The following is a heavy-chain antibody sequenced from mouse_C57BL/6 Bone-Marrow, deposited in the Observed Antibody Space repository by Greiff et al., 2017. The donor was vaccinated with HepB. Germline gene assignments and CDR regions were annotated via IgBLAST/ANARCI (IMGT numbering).Heavy chain of an antibody. J-gene: IGHJ1*03. CDR3: AREVLLYWYFDV. CDR2: IYPGDGDT. D-gene: IGHD2-14*01. Sequence: QVQLKESGAELVKPGASVKISCKASGYAFSSYWMNWVKQRPGKGLEWIGQIYPGDGDTNYNGKFKGKATLTADKSSSTAYMQLSSLTSEDSAVYFCAREVLLYWYFDVWGTGTTVTVSS. CDR1: GYAFSSYW. V-gene: IGHV1-80*01.